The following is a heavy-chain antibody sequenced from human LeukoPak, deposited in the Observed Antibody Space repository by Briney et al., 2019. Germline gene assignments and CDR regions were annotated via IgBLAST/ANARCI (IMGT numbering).Heavy chain of an antibody. CDR2: FDPEDGET. D-gene: IGHD3-16*02. CDR3: ATVIKFWPLLYFQH. V-gene: IGHV1-24*01. CDR1: GHTLNELS. J-gene: IGHJ1*01. Sequence: ASVKVSCKVSGHTLNELSMHWVRQAPGKGLEWMGGFDPEDGETIYAQKFQGRVTMTEDTSTDTAYMELSSLRSEDTAVYYCATVIKFWPLLYFQHWGQGTLVTVSS.